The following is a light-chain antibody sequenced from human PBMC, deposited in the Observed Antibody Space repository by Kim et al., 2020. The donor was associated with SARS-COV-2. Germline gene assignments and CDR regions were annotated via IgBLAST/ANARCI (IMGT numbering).Light chain of an antibody. CDR3: QVWDSSSDHVV. CDR2: YDS. CDR1: KIGSKS. J-gene: IGLJ2*01. Sequence: SYELTQPPSVSVAPGKTARITRGGNKIGSKSVHWYQQKPGQAPVLVIYYDSDRPSGIPERFSGSNSGNTATLTISRVEAGDEADYYCQVWDSSSDHVVFGGGTKLTVL. V-gene: IGLV3-21*04.